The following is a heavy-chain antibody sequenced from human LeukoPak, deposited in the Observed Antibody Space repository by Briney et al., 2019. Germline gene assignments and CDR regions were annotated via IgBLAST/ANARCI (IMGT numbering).Heavy chain of an antibody. D-gene: IGHD6-6*01. CDR2: IDTSGNT. J-gene: IGHJ4*02. V-gene: IGHV3-23*01. Sequence: GGSLRLSCAGSGFTFSSYPMTWVRQAPGKGLDWVSTIDTSGNTDYADSAKGRFTSAKDNSRITLYLQMNSLRAEDTAVYFCAKYSRSSSRVFDYWGQGTLATVSP. CDR3: AKYSRSSSRVFDY. CDR1: GFTFSSYP.